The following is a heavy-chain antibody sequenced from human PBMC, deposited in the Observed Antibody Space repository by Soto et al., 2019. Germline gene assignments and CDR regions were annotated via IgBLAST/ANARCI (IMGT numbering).Heavy chain of an antibody. V-gene: IGHV1-69*04. CDR1: GGTFSSYT. Sequence: SVKVSCKASGGTFSSYTISWVRQAPGQGLEWMGRIIPILGIANYAQKFQGRVTITADKSTSTAYMELSSLRSEDTAVYYCARERAYYYDSSGSTPDNWGQGTLVTVSS. CDR2: IIPILGIA. J-gene: IGHJ4*02. CDR3: ARERAYYYDSSGSTPDN. D-gene: IGHD3-22*01.